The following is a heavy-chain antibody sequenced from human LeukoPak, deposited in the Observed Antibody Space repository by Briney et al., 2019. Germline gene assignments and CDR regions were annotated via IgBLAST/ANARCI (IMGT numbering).Heavy chain of an antibody. D-gene: IGHD5-18*01. J-gene: IGHJ4*02. CDR1: GYTFTGYW. V-gene: IGHV1-46*01. CDR2: ISPSGGST. Sequence: ASVKLSCKAFGYTFTGYWMHWVRQAPGQGPEWMGVISPSGGSTTYAQKFQGRVTMTRDMSTGTVYMELSSLRSEDTAVYYCARGSEGYSYGSYFDYWGQGTLVTVSS. CDR3: ARGSEGYSYGSYFDY.